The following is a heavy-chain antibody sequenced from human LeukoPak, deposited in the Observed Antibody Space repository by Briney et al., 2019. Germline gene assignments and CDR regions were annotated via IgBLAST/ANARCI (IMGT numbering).Heavy chain of an antibody. CDR3: AKATVAVAGHTYFAY. D-gene: IGHD6-19*01. CDR1: GFTFSSYA. V-gene: IGHV3-23*01. Sequence: PGGSLRLSCAASGFTFSSYAMNWVRQAPGKRLEWVSGISGSGLTTYYADSVKGRFTISRDNSKNTVYLQVNSLRAEDTAIFYCAKATVAVAGHTYFAYWGQGTLLTVSS. CDR2: ISGSGLTT. J-gene: IGHJ4*02.